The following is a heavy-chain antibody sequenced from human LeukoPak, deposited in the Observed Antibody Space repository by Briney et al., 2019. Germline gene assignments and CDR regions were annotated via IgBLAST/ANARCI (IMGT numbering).Heavy chain of an antibody. CDR1: GGSISSGSYY. CDR3: ASAPDDYGDYPYYFDY. Sequence: SETLSLTCTVSGGSISSGSYYWSWIRQPAGKGLEWIGRIYTSGSTNYNPSLKSRVTISVDTSKNQFSLKLSSVTAADTAVYYCASAPDDYGDYPYYFDYWGQGTLVTVSS. V-gene: IGHV4-61*02. J-gene: IGHJ4*02. CDR2: IYTSGST. D-gene: IGHD4-17*01.